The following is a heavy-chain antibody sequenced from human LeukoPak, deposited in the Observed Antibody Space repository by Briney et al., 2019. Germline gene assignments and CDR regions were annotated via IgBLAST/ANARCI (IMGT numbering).Heavy chain of an antibody. D-gene: IGHD2-15*01. J-gene: IGHJ4*02. CDR2: ISGSGGST. CDR1: GFTFSSYA. V-gene: IGHV3-23*01. CDR3: AKVGVYCSGGSCYHTFDY. Sequence: PGGSLRLSCAASGFTFSSYAMSWVRQAPGKGLEWVSAISGSGGSTYYADSVKGRFTISRDNSKNTLYLQMNSLRAGDTAVYYCAKVGVYCSGGSCYHTFDYWGQGTLVTVSS.